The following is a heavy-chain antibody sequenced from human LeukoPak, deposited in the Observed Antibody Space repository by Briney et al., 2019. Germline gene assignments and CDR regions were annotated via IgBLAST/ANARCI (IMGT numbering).Heavy chain of an antibody. D-gene: IGHD3-10*01. Sequence: GGSLRLSCAASGFTFSTYSMNWVRQAPGKGLEWVSCITSTSSYIYYADSVKGRFTISRDNAKNSLYLQMNGLRAEDTAVYYCARRMWYSASDSTLAKSIDYWGQGTLVTVSS. CDR2: ITSTSSYI. CDR1: GFTFSTYS. V-gene: IGHV3-21*01. J-gene: IGHJ4*02. CDR3: ARRMWYSASDSTLAKSIDY.